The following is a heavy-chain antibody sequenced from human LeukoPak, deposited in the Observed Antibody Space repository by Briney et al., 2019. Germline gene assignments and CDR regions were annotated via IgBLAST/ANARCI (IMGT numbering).Heavy chain of an antibody. CDR2: ISGSGGST. V-gene: IGHV3-23*01. J-gene: IGHJ4*02. D-gene: IGHD2-15*01. CDR3: AKDQYCSGGSCYSNYDN. CDR1: GFTFSSYA. Sequence: GGSLRLSCAASGFTFSSYAMSWVRQAPGKGLEWVSAISGSGGSTYYADSVKGRFTISRDNSKNTLYLQMNSLRAEDTAVYYCAKDQYCSGGSCYSNYDNWGQGTLVTVSS.